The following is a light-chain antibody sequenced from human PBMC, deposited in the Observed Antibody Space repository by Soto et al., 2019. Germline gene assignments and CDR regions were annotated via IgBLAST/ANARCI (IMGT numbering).Light chain of an antibody. CDR2: GAS. J-gene: IGKJ1*01. Sequence: EFVLPQSPGTLSLSPGERATLSCRASQSVSNNYLAWYQQKPGQAPRLLIYGASNRATGIPARFSGSGSGTDFTLTISSLEPEDFAVYYCQQRSNWPPSFGQGTKVDIK. CDR3: QQRSNWPPS. CDR1: QSVSNNY. V-gene: IGKV3-11*01.